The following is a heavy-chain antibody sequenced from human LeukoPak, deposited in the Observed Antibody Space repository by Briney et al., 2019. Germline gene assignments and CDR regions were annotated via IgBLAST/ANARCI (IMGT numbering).Heavy chain of an antibody. CDR3: AREGGYDFGIFDY. CDR1: GFNFNTYS. D-gene: IGHD3-3*01. Sequence: GGSLRLSCAASGFNFNTYSMNWVRQAPGKGLEWVSYISSSGSTIYYADSVKGRFTISRDNAKNSLYLQMNSLRAEDTAVYYCAREGGYDFGIFDYWGQGTLVTVSS. V-gene: IGHV3-48*04. J-gene: IGHJ4*02. CDR2: ISSSGSTI.